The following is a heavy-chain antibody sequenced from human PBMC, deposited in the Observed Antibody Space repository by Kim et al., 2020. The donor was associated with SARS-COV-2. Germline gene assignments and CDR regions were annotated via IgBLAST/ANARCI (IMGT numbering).Heavy chain of an antibody. D-gene: IGHD1-1*01. CDR3: ARQRNWNDFDH. J-gene: IGHJ4*02. V-gene: IGHV4-39*01. CDR2: FYYGGRT. CDR1: GGAITSSPYY. Sequence: SETLSLTCTVSGGAITSSPYYWAWIRQPPGKGLEWLGSFYYGGRTYYNPSLKSRVTISVDTSKNQFSLNVNSVTAADTAVYYCARQRNWNDFDHWGQGT.